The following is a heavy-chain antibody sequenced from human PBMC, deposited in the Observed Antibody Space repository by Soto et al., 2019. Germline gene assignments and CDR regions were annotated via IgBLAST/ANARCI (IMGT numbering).Heavy chain of an antibody. CDR2: IHYSGTT. CDR3: ARYNSYAIDY. V-gene: IGHV4-59*01. Sequence: SATLSLTSTDSGTSSSSYYWSWIRQHPEMGLEWNEHIHYSGTTNYNPSLASRVTLSVDTSKNQFTLKMTSVTAADRAMYFCARYNSYAIDYWGRLTLVTVSS. CDR1: GTSSSSYY. J-gene: IGHJ4*02. D-gene: IGHD2-8*01.